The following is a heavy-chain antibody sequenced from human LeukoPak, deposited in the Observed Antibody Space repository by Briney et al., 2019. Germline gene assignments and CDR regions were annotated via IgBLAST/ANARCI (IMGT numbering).Heavy chain of an antibody. CDR1: GFTFSSYA. Sequence: PGGSLRLSCAASGFTFSSYAMSWVRQAPGEGLEWVSTISPSGGSTFYADSVKGRFTIFRDNSKNTLYLQMNSLRAEDTAVYYCAKVQTSDYDFWSGYYGWDYWGQGTLVTVSS. V-gene: IGHV3-23*01. CDR2: ISPSGGST. CDR3: AKVQTSDYDFWSGYYGWDY. D-gene: IGHD3-3*01. J-gene: IGHJ4*02.